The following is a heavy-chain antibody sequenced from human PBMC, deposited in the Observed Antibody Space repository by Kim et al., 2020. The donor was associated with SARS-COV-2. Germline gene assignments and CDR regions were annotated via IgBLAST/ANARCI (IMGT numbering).Heavy chain of an antibody. Sequence: RFTISRDNSKNTLYLQMNSLRAEDTAVYYCAKDGSQQQLVRGLRYWYFDLWGRGTLVTVSS. V-gene: IGHV3-23*01. CDR3: AKDGSQQQLVRGLRYWYFDL. D-gene: IGHD6-13*01. J-gene: IGHJ2*01.